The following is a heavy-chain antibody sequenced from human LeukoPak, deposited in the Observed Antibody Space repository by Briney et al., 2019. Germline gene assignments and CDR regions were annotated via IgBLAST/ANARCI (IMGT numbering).Heavy chain of an antibody. CDR1: GITFSTYG. CDR2: ISHDGSNY. D-gene: IGHD6-13*01. Sequence: GGSLRLSCADSGITFSTYGIHWVRQVPGKGLEWVAVISHDGSNYYYADSVKGRFTISRDNSKNTLYLQMNSLRIEDTAVYYCAKATGSSWYYFDDWGLGTLVTVSS. J-gene: IGHJ4*02. V-gene: IGHV3-30*18. CDR3: AKATGSSWYYFDD.